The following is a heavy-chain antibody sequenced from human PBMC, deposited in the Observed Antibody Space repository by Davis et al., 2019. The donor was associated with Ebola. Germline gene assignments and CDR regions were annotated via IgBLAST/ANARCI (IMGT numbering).Heavy chain of an antibody. J-gene: IGHJ4*02. CDR3: ATLVGGSYCFDY. CDR2: ISSISSYI. CDR1: GFSFDSYA. Sequence: PGGSLRLSCAASGFSFDSYAMSWVRQAPGKGLEWVSSISSISSYIYYADSVKGRFTISRDNSKNTLYLQMNSLRVEDTAIYYCATLVGGSYCFDYWGQGMLVTVSS. D-gene: IGHD1-26*01. V-gene: IGHV3-21*04.